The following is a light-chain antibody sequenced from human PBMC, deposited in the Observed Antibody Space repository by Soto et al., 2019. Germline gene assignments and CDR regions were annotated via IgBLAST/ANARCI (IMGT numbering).Light chain of an antibody. J-gene: IGKJ5*01. Sequence: DLVMTQSPLSLPVTPGEPASISCRSSQSLLHSNGYNYLDWYLQKPGQSPQLLIYLGSNRASGVPDRFSGSGSGTDFTLKISRVEAEDVGVYYCMQALQTRLTFGQGTRLEIK. V-gene: IGKV2-28*01. CDR1: QSLLHSNGYNY. CDR3: MQALQTRLT. CDR2: LGS.